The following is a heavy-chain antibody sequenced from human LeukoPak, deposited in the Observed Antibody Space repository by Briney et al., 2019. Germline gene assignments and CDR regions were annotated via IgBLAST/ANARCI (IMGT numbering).Heavy chain of an antibody. CDR1: GFTFNNYA. D-gene: IGHD2-15*01. Sequence: GVSLRLSCAASGFTFNNYAMSWVRQAPGKGLEWVSVISGSGGSTYYADSVKGRFTISRDNSENTLYLQMNSLRAEDTAVYYCAKGADRYCSGGTCAFDYWGQGTLVTVSS. V-gene: IGHV3-23*01. CDR2: ISGSGGST. CDR3: AKGADRYCSGGTCAFDY. J-gene: IGHJ4*02.